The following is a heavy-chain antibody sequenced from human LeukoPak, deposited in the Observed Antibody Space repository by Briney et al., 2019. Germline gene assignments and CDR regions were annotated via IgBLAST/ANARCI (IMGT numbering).Heavy chain of an antibody. Sequence: PSETLSLPCTVSGGSISSSSYYWGWVRQPPGKGLEWLGSIYYSGSTYYHPSLKSRVTISVDTSKNQFSLKLSSVAAADTAVYYCAREKGSYSLFGYWGQGTLVTVSS. D-gene: IGHD1-26*01. CDR2: IYYSGST. CDR3: AREKGSYSLFGY. CDR1: GGSISSSSYY. J-gene: IGHJ4*02. V-gene: IGHV4-39*07.